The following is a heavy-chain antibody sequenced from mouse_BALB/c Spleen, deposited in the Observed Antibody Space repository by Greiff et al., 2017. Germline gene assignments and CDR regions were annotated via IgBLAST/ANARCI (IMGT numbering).Heavy chain of an antibody. CDR1: GFNIKDYY. CDR2: SDPENGDT. D-gene: IGHD1-1*01. J-gene: IGHJ3*01. Sequence: VQLQQSGAELVRSGASVKLSCTASGFNIKDYYMHWVKQRPEQGLEWIGWSDPENGDTEYAPKFQGKDTMTADTSSNTAYLQLSSLTSEDTAVYYCLRDFAGGGEGTLVTVSA. V-gene: IGHV14-4*02. CDR3: LRDFAG.